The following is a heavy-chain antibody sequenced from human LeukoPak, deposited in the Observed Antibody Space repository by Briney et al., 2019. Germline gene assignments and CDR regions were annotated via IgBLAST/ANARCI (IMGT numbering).Heavy chain of an antibody. CDR3: ARGSGYGSSY. V-gene: IGHV4-34*01. Sequence: SETLSLTCAVYGGSFSGYYWSWIRQPPGKGLEWIGEINHSGSTNYNPSLKSRVTISVDTSKNQFSLKLSSVTAADTAVYYCARGSGYGSSYWGQGTLVTVSS. CDR1: GGSFSGYY. CDR2: INHSGST. D-gene: IGHD3-10*01. J-gene: IGHJ4*02.